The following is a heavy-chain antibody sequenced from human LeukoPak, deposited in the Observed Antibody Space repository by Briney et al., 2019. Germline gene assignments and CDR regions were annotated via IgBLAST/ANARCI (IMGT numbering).Heavy chain of an antibody. CDR2: ITDDGYNA. CDR3: AKDLSYTSGASDH. Sequence: GGSLRLSCAASGFTFSAFAMTWVRQAPGKGLEWVSTITDDGYNAYSADSVKGRITFSRDNSKNTLSLQLRSLRAEDTAVYYCAKDLSYTSGASDHWGQGTLVTVSS. V-gene: IGHV3-23*01. J-gene: IGHJ4*02. D-gene: IGHD6-19*01. CDR1: GFTFSAFA.